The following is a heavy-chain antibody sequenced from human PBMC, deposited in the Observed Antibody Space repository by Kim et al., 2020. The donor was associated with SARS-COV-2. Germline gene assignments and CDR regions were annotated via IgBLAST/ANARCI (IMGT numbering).Heavy chain of an antibody. CDR1: GFTFSSSA. CDR2: IWYDGSNK. V-gene: IGHV3-33*01. CDR3: ARDTWGHTDYGSNWNDSGMDF. D-gene: IGHD1-1*01. Sequence: GGSLRLSCAASGFTFSSSALHWVRQAPGEGLEWVAVIWYDGSNKYYADSVKGRFTISRDNSKNTLYLQMNSLRAEDTAVYFCARDTWGHTDYGSNWNDSGMDFWGQGTTVTVSP. J-gene: IGHJ6*01.